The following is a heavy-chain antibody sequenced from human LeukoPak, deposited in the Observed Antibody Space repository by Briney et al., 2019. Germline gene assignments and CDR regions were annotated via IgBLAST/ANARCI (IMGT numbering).Heavy chain of an antibody. V-gene: IGHV3-43D*03. J-gene: IGHJ3*02. CDR2: ISWDGGST. D-gene: IGHD3-22*01. CDR1: GFTFDDYA. Sequence: GGPLRLSCAASGFTFDDYAMHWVRQAPGKGLEWVSLISWDGGSTYHADSVKGRFTISRDNSKNSLYLQMNSLRAEDTALYYCARGGVVVIDDAFDIWGQGTMVTVSS. CDR3: ARGGVVVIDDAFDI.